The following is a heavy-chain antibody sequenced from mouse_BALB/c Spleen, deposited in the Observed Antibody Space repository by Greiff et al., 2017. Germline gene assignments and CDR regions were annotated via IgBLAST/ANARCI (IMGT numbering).Heavy chain of an antibody. J-gene: IGHJ3*01. CDR1: GFSLTSYG. CDR3: ARDSPDGYWFAY. V-gene: IGHV2-9*02. CDR2: IWAGGST. D-gene: IGHD2-3*01. Sequence: VKLMESGPGLVAPSQSLSITCTVSGFSLTSYGVHWVRQPPGKGLEWLGVIWAGGSTNYNSALMSRLSISKDNSKSQVFLKMNSLQTDDTAMYYCARDSPDGYWFAYWGQGTLVTVSA.